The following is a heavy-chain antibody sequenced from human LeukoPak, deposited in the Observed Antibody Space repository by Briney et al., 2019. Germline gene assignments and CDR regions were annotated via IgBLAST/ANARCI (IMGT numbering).Heavy chain of an antibody. CDR3: ARLAVAGNQLDY. Sequence: PSETLSLTCAVYGGSFSGYYWSWIRQPPGKGLEWIGEINHSGSTNYNPSLKSRVTISVDTSKNQFSLKLSSVTAADTAVYYCARLAVAGNQLDYWGQGTLVTVSS. D-gene: IGHD6-19*01. CDR2: INHSGST. V-gene: IGHV4-34*01. J-gene: IGHJ4*02. CDR1: GGSFSGYY.